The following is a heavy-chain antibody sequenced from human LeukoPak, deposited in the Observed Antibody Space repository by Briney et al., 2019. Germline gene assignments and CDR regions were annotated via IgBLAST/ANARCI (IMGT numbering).Heavy chain of an antibody. CDR1: GSSINNYY. J-gene: IGHJ5*02. Sequence: SETLSLTCTVSGSSINNYYWSWIRQPPGKRLEWIGYIYYSGSTNYNPSLKSRVTISVDTSKNQFSLRLSSVTAADTAVYYCAREGWEDWFDPWGQGTLVTVSS. CDR3: AREGWEDWFDP. D-gene: IGHD6-19*01. CDR2: IYYSGST. V-gene: IGHV4-59*01.